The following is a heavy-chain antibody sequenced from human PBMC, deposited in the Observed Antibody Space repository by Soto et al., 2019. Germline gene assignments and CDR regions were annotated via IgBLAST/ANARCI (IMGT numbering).Heavy chain of an antibody. CDR2: IYYSKST. CDR1: GGSISSGGYY. V-gene: IGHV4-31*03. Sequence: QVQLQESGPGLVKPSQTLSLTCTVSGGSISSGGYYWSWIRQHPGKGLEWIGYIYYSKSTYYNPAPKGRGTISLDPSKNPFPPKLPPVTAADTAVFFCARSVCPGGQGTVVTVSS. J-gene: IGHJ5*02. D-gene: IGHD3-3*01. CDR3: ARSVCP.